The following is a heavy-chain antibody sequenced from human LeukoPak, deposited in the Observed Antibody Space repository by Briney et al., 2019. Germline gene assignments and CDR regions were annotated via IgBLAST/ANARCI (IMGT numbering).Heavy chain of an antibody. CDR1: GFTFSSYW. CDR2: ISDSGANT. J-gene: IGHJ2*01. CDR3: AKSMTLQWRGFFDL. V-gene: IGHV3-23*01. D-gene: IGHD6-19*01. Sequence: GGSLRLSCAASGFTFSSYWMSWVRQAPGKGLEWVSTISDSGANTYYADSVRGRFTISRDNSKNTLYLQKNSLRADDTAIYYCAKSMTLQWRGFFDLWGRGTHVTVSS.